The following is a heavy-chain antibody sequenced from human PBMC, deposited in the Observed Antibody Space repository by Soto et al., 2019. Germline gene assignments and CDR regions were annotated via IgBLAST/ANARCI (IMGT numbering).Heavy chain of an antibody. CDR2: INPNSGDT. CDR1: GYTFTGYY. V-gene: IGHV1-2*04. J-gene: IGHJ5*02. Sequence: ASVKVSCKASGYTFTGYYMHWVRQAPGQGLEWMGWINPNSGDTNYAQKFQGWVTMTRDTSINTVFLELSRLTSDDTAVYYCARDSRGGIAAAGSRWFDPWGQGTLVTVSS. D-gene: IGHD6-13*01. CDR3: ARDSRGGIAAAGSRWFDP.